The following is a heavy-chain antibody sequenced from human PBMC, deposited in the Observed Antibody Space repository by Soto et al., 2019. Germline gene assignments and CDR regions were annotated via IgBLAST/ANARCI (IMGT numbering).Heavy chain of an antibody. D-gene: IGHD3-22*01. CDR1: GFTFSNYA. CDR3: AKASRGVTMIVVVITSDY. J-gene: IGHJ4*02. V-gene: IGHV3-23*01. Sequence: PGVSLRLSCAASGFTFSNYAMSWVRQAPGKGLEWVSTLSGSGGSTYYADSVKGRFTISRDNSKNTLYLQMNSLRAEDTAVYYCAKASRGVTMIVVVITSDYWGQGTLVTVSS. CDR2: LSGSGGST.